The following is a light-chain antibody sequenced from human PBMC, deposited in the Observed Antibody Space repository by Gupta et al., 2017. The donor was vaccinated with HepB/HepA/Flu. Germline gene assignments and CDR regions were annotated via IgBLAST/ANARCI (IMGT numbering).Light chain of an antibody. CDR3: QQYGSSPRT. Sequence: IVLTQYPRTLSLSPGERATLSCRASQSVSSSYLAWYQQKPGQAPRLLIYGASSLDTGIPDRFSGSGSGTDFTLTISRLEPEDFAVYYCQQYGSSPRTFGQGTKVEIK. CDR1: QSVSSSY. J-gene: IGKJ1*01. V-gene: IGKV3-20*01. CDR2: GAS.